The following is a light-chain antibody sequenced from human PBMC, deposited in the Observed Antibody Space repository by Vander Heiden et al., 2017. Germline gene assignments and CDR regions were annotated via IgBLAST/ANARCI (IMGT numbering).Light chain of an antibody. CDR2: TTH. V-gene: IGLV1-44*01. J-gene: IGLJ2*01. CDR1: SSNIGSNS. CDR3: AAWDDSLNGVV. Sequence: QSGLTQPPSASGTPAQGVTISCSGSSSNIGSNSVTWYQHLPGSAPKLLIYTTHQRPSGVPERFSGSKSGTSASLAISGLQSEDEADYYCAAWDDSLNGVVFGGGTRLTVL.